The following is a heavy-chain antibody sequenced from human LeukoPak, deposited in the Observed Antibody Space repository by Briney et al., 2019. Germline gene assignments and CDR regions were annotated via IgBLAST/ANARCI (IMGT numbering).Heavy chain of an antibody. J-gene: IGHJ4*02. D-gene: IGHD3-10*01. CDR3: TRALSRGTNYYFDY. V-gene: IGHV3-13*01. CDR2: ITTAGGT. Sequence: PGGSLRLSCAASGFTFSSHDMHWVRQATGEGLEWVSAITTAGGTYYPGSVKGRFTIPRENAKNSLYLQMNNLRAGDTAVYYCTRALSRGTNYYFDYWGQGTLVTVSS. CDR1: GFTFSSHD.